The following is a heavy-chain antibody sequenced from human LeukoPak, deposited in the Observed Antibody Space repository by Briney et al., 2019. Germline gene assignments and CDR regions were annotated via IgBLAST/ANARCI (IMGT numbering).Heavy chain of an antibody. CDR1: GSTFSSYS. J-gene: IGHJ4*02. D-gene: IGHD3-10*01. V-gene: IGHV3-48*01. Sequence: GGSLRLSCAASGSTFSSYSMNWVRQAPGKGLEWVSYISSSSSTIYYADSVKGRFTISRDNSKNTLYLQMNSLRAEDTAVYYCARDPGSGSYYTATYYFDYWGQGTLVTVSS. CDR3: ARDPGSGSYYTATYYFDY. CDR2: ISSSSSTI.